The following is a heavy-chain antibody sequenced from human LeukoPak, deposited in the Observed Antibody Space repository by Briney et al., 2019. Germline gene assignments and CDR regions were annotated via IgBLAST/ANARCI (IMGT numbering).Heavy chain of an antibody. CDR1: GGSISSYY. D-gene: IGHD6-19*01. CDR2: IYYSGST. J-gene: IGHJ4*02. V-gene: IGHV4-59*01. Sequence: PSETLSLTCTVSGGSISSYYWSWIRQPPGKGLEWIAYIYYSGSTNYNPSLKSRVTISVDTSKNQFSLKLSSVTAADTAVYYCARSRSGWGGIFDNWGQGTLVTVSS. CDR3: ARSRSGWGGIFDN.